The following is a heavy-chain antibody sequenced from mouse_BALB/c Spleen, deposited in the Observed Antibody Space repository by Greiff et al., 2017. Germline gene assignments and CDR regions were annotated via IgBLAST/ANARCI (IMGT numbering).Heavy chain of an antibody. CDR1: GFTFSSFG. V-gene: IGHV5-17*02. CDR3: ARLSRQGMDY. D-gene: IGHD2-12*01. Sequence: VQLKESGGGLVQPGGSRKLSCAASGFTFSSFGMHWVRQAPEKGLEWVAYISSGSSTIYYADTVKGRFTISRDNPKNTLFLQMTSLRSEDTAMYYCARLSRQGMDYWGQGTSVTVSS. CDR2: ISSGSSTI. J-gene: IGHJ4*01.